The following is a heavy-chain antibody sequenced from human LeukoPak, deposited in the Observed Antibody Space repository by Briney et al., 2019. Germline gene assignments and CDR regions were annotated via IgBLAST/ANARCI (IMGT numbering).Heavy chain of an antibody. D-gene: IGHD3-10*01. CDR1: GSSISSSSYY. V-gene: IGHV4-39*07. CDR3: ARDLDYYGSGSYRSDGFDP. CDR2: IYYSGST. Sequence: SETLSLTCTVSGSSISSSSYYWGWIRQPPGKGLEWIGSIYYSGSTYYNPSLKSRVTISVDTSKNQFSLKLSSVTAADTAVYYCARDLDYYGSGSYRSDGFDPWGQGTLVTASS. J-gene: IGHJ5*02.